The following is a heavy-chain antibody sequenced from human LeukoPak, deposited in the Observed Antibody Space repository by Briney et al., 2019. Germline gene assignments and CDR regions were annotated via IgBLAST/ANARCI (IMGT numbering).Heavy chain of an antibody. J-gene: IGHJ4*02. CDR2: ISYDGSNK. Sequence: GGSLRLSCAASGFTFSSHAMHWVRQAPGKGLEWVAVISYDGSNKYYADSVKGRFTISRENSKNTLYLQMNSLRAEDTAVYYCAKDGPSSSWGKFDYWGQGTLVTVSS. V-gene: IGHV3-30*04. D-gene: IGHD6-13*01. CDR3: AKDGPSSSWGKFDY. CDR1: GFTFSSHA.